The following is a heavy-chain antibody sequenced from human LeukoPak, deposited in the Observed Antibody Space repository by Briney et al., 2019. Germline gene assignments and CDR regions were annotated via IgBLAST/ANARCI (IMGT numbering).Heavy chain of an antibody. CDR1: GYTFTGYY. CDR3: ARDSDGRARFYGDYLSWFDP. V-gene: IGHV1-2*02. J-gene: IGHJ5*02. D-gene: IGHD4-17*01. Sequence: ASVKVSCKASGYTFTGYYMHWVRQAPGQGLEWMGWINPNSGGTNYAQKFQGRVTMTRDTSISTAYMELGRLRSDDTAVYYCARDSDGRARFYGDYLSWFDPWGQGTLVTVSS. CDR2: INPNSGGT.